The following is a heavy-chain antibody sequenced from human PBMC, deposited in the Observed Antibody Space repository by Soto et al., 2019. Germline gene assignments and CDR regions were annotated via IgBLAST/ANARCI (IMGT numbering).Heavy chain of an antibody. CDR1: GGSISSYY. CDR3: ARGPQSESKTLYFAY. J-gene: IGHJ4*02. D-gene: IGHD3-3*01. Sequence: QVQLQESGPGLVKPSETLSLTCTVSGGSISSYYWSWIRQPAGKGLEWIGRIYTSGSTNYNPSLQSRVTMSVATAMNQFSLELSAVTAADTAVYYCARGPQSESKTLYFAYWGQGPPVTVSS. CDR2: IYTSGST. V-gene: IGHV4-4*07.